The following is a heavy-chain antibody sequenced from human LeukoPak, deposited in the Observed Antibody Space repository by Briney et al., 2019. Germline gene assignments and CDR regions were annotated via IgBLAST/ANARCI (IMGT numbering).Heavy chain of an antibody. CDR3: ARGTATVADPFDY. CDR2: INHSGST. J-gene: IGHJ4*02. CDR1: GGSFSGYY. V-gene: IGHV4-34*01. Sequence: SETLSLTCAVYGGSFSGYYWSWIRQPPGKGLEWIGEINHSGSTNYNPSLKSRVTISVDTSKNQFSLKLSSVTAADTAVYYCARGTATVADPFDYWGQGTLVTASS. D-gene: IGHD6-19*01.